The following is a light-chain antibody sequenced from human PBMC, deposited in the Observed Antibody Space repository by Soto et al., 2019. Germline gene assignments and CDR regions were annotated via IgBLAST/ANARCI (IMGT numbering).Light chain of an antibody. J-gene: IGLJ1*01. CDR2: GNS. CDR1: SSNIGAGYD. V-gene: IGLV1-40*01. Sequence: QSVLTQPPSVSGAPGQRVTISCTGSSSNIGAGYDVHWYQQLPGTAPKLLIYGNSNRPSAVPDRFSGSKSGTSASLAITGLQAEDEADYYCQSYDSSLSGDVFGTGTKVTVL. CDR3: QSYDSSLSGDV.